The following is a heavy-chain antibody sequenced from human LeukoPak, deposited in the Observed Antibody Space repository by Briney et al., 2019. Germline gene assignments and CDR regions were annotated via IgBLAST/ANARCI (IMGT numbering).Heavy chain of an antibody. CDR2: ISSSSSYI. J-gene: IGHJ3*02. CDR3: ARDPSRYYDSSGDAFDI. CDR1: GFTFSSYW. Sequence: GGSLRLSCAASGFTFSSYWMSWVRQAPGKGLEWVSSISSSSSYIYYADSVKGRFTISRDNAKNSLYLQMNSLRAEDTAVYYCARDPSRYYDSSGDAFDIWGQGTMVTVSS. D-gene: IGHD3-22*01. V-gene: IGHV3-21*01.